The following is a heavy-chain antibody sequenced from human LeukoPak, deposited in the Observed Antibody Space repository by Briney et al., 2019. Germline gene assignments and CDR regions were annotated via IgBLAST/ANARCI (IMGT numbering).Heavy chain of an antibody. J-gene: IGHJ4*02. V-gene: IGHV3-48*03. D-gene: IGHD2-21*01. CDR1: GFTFRSYE. Sequence: QPGGSLRLSCAASGFTFRSYEMNWVRQAPGKGLEWVSSISSSSTSIYYADSLKGRFTISRDNAKNSVYLQMNSLTAEDTAVYYCARDHSYYFDYWGQGTLVTVSS. CDR2: ISSSSTSI. CDR3: ARDHSYYFDY.